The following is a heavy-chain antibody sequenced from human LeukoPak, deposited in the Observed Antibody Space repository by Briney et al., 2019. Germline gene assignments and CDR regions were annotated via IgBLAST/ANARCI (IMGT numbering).Heavy chain of an antibody. J-gene: IGHJ4*02. CDR1: GYTFTSNY. CDR2: ISPSGGST. Sequence: ASVKVSCKAFGYTFTSNYMHWVRQAPGQGPEWMGVISPSGGSTTYAQKFQGRVTLTRDMSTSTDYLELSSLRSEDTAVYYCARAWLRLNPYFDYWGQGTLVTVSS. CDR3: ARAWLRLNPYFDY. V-gene: IGHV1-46*01. D-gene: IGHD5-12*01.